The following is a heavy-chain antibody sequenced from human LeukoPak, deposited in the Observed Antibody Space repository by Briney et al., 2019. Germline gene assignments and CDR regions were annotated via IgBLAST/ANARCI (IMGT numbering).Heavy chain of an antibody. Sequence: LRLSCAASVFTFSSYAMSWVRQPPGKGLEWMGEINHSGSTNYSPSLKSRVTISVHTSKSQFSLKLSSVPAADTAVYYCARGRARYFDWLLEYYFDYWGQGTLVTVSS. V-gene: IGHV4-34*01. D-gene: IGHD3-9*01. CDR1: VFTFSSYA. CDR2: INHSGST. J-gene: IGHJ4*02. CDR3: ARGRARYFDWLLEYYFDY.